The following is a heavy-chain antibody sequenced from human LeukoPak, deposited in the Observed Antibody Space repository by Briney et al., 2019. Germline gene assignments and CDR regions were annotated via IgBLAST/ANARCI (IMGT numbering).Heavy chain of an antibody. D-gene: IGHD3-10*01. Sequence: GGSLRLSCAASGXTFSSYGMHWVRQAPGKGLEGVVVISYDGSNKYYADSVKGRFTISRDNSKNTLYLQMNSLRAEDTAVYYCAKDATTVRGVPPEFDPWGQGNLVTVSS. CDR3: AKDATTVRGVPPEFDP. V-gene: IGHV3-30*18. J-gene: IGHJ5*02. CDR1: GXTFSSYG. CDR2: ISYDGSNK.